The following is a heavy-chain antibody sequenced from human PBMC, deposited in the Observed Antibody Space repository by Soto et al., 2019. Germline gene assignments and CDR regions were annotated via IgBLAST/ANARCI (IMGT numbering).Heavy chain of an antibody. J-gene: IGHJ6*02. CDR3: ARVIRGRSMDV. CDR2: INPSGGST. CDR1: GYTFTSYY. V-gene: IGHV1-46*01. Sequence: ASVKVSCKASGYTFTSYYMHWVRQAPGQGLEWMGIINPSGGSTSYAQKFQGRVTMTRNTSMSTAYMELSSLRSEDTAVYYCARVIRGRSMDVWGQGTTVTVSS. D-gene: IGHD3-10*01.